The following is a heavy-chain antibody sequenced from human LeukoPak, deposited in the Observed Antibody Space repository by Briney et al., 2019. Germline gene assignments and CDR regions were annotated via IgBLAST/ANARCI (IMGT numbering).Heavy chain of an antibody. Sequence: SETLSLTCAVYGGSFSGYCWSWIRQPPGKGLEWIGEINHSGSTNYNPSLKSRVTISVDTSKNQFSLKLSSVTAADTAVYYCARLEDYDILTGFDYWGQGTLVTVSS. D-gene: IGHD3-9*01. J-gene: IGHJ4*02. CDR2: INHSGST. CDR1: GGSFSGYC. V-gene: IGHV4-34*01. CDR3: ARLEDYDILTGFDY.